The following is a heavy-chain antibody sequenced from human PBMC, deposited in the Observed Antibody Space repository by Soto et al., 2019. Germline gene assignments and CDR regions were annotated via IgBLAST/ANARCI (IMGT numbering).Heavy chain of an antibody. CDR1: GGAINTNNYY. CDR3: ARLVVVSPVANV. D-gene: IGHD2-2*01. J-gene: IGHJ4*02. Sequence: QLQLQESGPGPVKPSGTLSLTCTVSGGAINTNNYYWGWVRQPPGKGLEWIGSVFYDGTTYYSPSLKSRVTISLATFRTQFSLKLNSVTAADTAVYYCARLVVVSPVANVWGQGTLVTVSS. CDR2: VFYDGTT. V-gene: IGHV4-39*01.